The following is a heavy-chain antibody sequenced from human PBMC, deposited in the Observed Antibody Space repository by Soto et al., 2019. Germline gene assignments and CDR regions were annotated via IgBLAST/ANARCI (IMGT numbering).Heavy chain of an antibody. CDR2: ISGSGGST. J-gene: IGHJ4*02. CDR1: GFTFSSYA. V-gene: IGHV3-23*01. CDR3: AKHPGYSSGWYQASYVFDY. D-gene: IGHD6-19*01. Sequence: GGSLRLSCAASGFTFSSYAMSWVRQAPGKGLEWVSAISGSGGSTYYADSVKGRFTISRDNSKNTLYLQMNSLRAEETVVYYCAKHPGYSSGWYQASYVFDYWGQGTLVTVSS.